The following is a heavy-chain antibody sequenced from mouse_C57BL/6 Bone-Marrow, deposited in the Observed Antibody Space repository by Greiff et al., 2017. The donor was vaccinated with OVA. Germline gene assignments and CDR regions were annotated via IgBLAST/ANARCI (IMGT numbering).Heavy chain of an antibody. Sequence: EVKVVESGGGLVQPGGSLKLSCAASGFTFSDYGMAWVRQAPRKGPEWVAFISNLAYSIYYADTVTGRFTISRENAKNTLYLEMSSLRSEDTAMYYCARPIYYYGSPYWYFDVWGTGTTVTVSS. D-gene: IGHD1-1*01. CDR1: GFTFSDYG. CDR2: ISNLAYSI. CDR3: ARPIYYYGSPYWYFDV. J-gene: IGHJ1*03. V-gene: IGHV5-15*01.